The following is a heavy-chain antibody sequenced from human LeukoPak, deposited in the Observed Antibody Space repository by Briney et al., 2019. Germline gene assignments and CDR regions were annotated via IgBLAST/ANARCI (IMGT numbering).Heavy chain of an antibody. V-gene: IGHV1-18*01. J-gene: IGHJ4*02. CDR3: ARGVRGYSYGYFGDY. D-gene: IGHD5-18*01. Sequence: GASVKVSCKASGYTFTSNGISWVRHAPGQGLEWMGWISAYNGNKNYEQKPQGRVATTTATSTSTAYMELRSLRSDDTAVYYCARGVRGYSYGYFGDYWGQGTLVTVSS. CDR2: ISAYNGNK. CDR1: GYTFTSNG.